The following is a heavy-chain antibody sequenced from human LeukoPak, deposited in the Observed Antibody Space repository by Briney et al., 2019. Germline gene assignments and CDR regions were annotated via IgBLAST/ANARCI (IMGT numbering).Heavy chain of an antibody. Sequence: ASVKVSCKASGYTFTSYGISWVRQAPGQGLEWMGWISAYNGNTNYAQKLQGRVTMTTDTSTSTAYMELRSLRSDDTAVYYCASSITMVRGVKTQGAFDIWGQGTMVTVSS. D-gene: IGHD3-10*01. V-gene: IGHV1-18*01. CDR3: ASSITMVRGVKTQGAFDI. CDR1: GYTFTSYG. J-gene: IGHJ3*02. CDR2: ISAYNGNT.